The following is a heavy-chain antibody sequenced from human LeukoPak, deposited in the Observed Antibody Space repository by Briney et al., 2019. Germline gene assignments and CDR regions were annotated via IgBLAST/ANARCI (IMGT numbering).Heavy chain of an antibody. CDR2: IYNSGTT. V-gene: IGHV4-39*01. D-gene: IGHD2-15*01. CDR1: GDSMSSSPYY. Sequence: SETLSLTCAVSGDSMSSSPYYWGWIRQPPGKGLEWIGSIYNSGTTFYNPSLKSRVTMSVDMSKNQFSLNPSSMTAADTAVYYCARHGRSGGSFKYFDYWGQGTLVTVSS. CDR3: ARHGRSGGSFKYFDY. J-gene: IGHJ4*02.